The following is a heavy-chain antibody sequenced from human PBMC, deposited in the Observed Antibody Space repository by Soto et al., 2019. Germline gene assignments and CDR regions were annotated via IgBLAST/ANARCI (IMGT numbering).Heavy chain of an antibody. V-gene: IGHV4-31*03. J-gene: IGHJ4*02. Sequence: SETLSLTCTVSGGSISSGGYYWSWIRQHPGKGLEWIGYIYYSGSTYYNPSLKSRVTISVDTSKNQFSLKLSSVTAADTAVYYCARGQAAAGLFDYWGQGTLVTVPQ. D-gene: IGHD6-13*01. CDR3: ARGQAAAGLFDY. CDR2: IYYSGST. CDR1: GGSISSGGYY.